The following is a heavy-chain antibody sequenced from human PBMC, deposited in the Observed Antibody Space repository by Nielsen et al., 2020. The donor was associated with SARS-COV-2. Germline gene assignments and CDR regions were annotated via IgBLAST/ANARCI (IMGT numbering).Heavy chain of an antibody. CDR1: EYSVTAYG. D-gene: IGHD2-21*02. V-gene: IGHV1-3*01. Sequence: ASVKVSCKASEYSVTAYGMHWVRQAPGQRLEWMGWINEGDGDTKYSQKFQGRVTITRDTSANTVYMDLTSLRSEDTAVYYCARDSCGADCYSFFDAFDIWGQGTMVTVSS. CDR2: INEGDGDT. J-gene: IGHJ3*02. CDR3: ARDSCGADCYSFFDAFDI.